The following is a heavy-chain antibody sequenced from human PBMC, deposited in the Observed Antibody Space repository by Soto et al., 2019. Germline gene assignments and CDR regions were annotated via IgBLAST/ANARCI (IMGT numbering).Heavy chain of an antibody. Sequence: SETLSLTCTVSGGSISSSSYYWACIRQPPGKGLEWIGSIYYSGSTYYNPSLKSRVTISVDTSKNQFSLKLSSVTAADTAVYYCARRLYYDSSGFEGGGMDVWGQGTTVT. J-gene: IGHJ6*02. CDR3: ARRLYYDSSGFEGGGMDV. V-gene: IGHV4-39*01. D-gene: IGHD3-22*01. CDR2: IYYSGST. CDR1: GGSISSSSYY.